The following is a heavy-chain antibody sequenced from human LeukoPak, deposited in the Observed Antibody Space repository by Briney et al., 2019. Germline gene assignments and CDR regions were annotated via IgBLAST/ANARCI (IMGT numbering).Heavy chain of an antibody. CDR1: GFTFSSYE. Sequence: QAGGSLRPSCAASGFTFSSYEMNWVRQAPGKGLEWVSYISSGGSTIHYADSVKGRFTISRDNAKNSLYLQMNSLRAEDTAVYYCARDRYSGSYPLDYWGQGTLVTVSS. J-gene: IGHJ4*02. CDR2: ISSGGSTI. CDR3: ARDRYSGSYPLDY. D-gene: IGHD1-26*01. V-gene: IGHV3-48*03.